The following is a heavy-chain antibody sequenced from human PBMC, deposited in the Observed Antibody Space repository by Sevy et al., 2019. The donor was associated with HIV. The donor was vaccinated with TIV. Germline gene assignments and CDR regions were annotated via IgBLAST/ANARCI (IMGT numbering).Heavy chain of an antibody. D-gene: IGHD2-2*01. J-gene: IGHJ4*02. CDR1: GFTFSTYT. Sequence: GGSLRLSCVASGFTFSTYTMNWVRQAPGKGLEWVSSISSCSSYIYYADSVKGRFTISRDKAKNSLYLQMNSLRAEDTAIYYCARDGGCTSTSCLLYFDYWGQGTPVTVSS. CDR2: ISSCSSYI. V-gene: IGHV3-21*01. CDR3: ARDGGCTSTSCLLYFDY.